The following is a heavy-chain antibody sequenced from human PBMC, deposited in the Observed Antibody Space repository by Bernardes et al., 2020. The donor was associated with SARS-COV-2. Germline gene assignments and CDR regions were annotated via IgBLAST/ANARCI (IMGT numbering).Heavy chain of an antibody. V-gene: IGHV1-24*01. D-gene: IGHD1-26*01. J-gene: IGHJ4*02. CDR1: GYTLTALS. CDR3: ATVGLWGALDY. Sequence: AAAKVSCKVSGYTLTALSMHWVRQAPGQGLEWMGGFDPEDGATIYAQKFQGRVTMTEDTSTDTAYMELSSLRSEDTAVYYCATVGLWGALDYWGQGTLVTVSS. CDR2: FDPEDGAT.